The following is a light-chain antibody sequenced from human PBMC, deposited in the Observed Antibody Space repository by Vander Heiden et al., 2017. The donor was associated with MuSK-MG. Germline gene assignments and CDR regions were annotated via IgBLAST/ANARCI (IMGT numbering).Light chain of an antibody. J-gene: IGLJ3*02. CDR2: DVT. CDR3: CSYRNDNTWV. Sequence: QSALTQPASVSGSPAQSITISCTGTRSDVGGYKYVTWYQQHPGKAPKLIIYDVTYRPSGVSSRFSGSKSGNTASLTISGLQAEDEADYYCCSYRNDNTWVSGGGTKLTVL. V-gene: IGLV2-14*03. CDR1: RSDVGGYKY.